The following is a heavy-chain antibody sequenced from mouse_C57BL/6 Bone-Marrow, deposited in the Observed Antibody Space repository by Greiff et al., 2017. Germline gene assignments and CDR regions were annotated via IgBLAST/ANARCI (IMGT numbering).Heavy chain of an antibody. Sequence: VQLQQSGAELVRPGASVTLSCKASGYTFTDYEMHWVKQTPVHGLEWIGAIDPETGGTAYNQKFKGKAKLTADKSSSTAYMELRSLTSEDSAVYYCTVPIYYGYDDWGQGTSVTVSS. D-gene: IGHD2-2*01. V-gene: IGHV1-15*01. CDR3: TVPIYYGYDD. CDR1: GYTFTDYE. J-gene: IGHJ4*01. CDR2: IDPETGGT.